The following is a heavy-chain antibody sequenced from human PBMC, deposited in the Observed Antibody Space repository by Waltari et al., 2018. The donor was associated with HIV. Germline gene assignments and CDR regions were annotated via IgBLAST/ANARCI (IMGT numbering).Heavy chain of an antibody. Sequence: EVQLVESGGRIVQPGGSLRLSCAASAVHRSSDWMNWVRQVPGKGLMWVSRINSDGSIRGYADSVKGRFTISRDNVKNTVYLQMNSLRAEDTAVYYCSKRLNTASDYWGQGTPVIVSS. CDR3: SKRLNTASDY. J-gene: IGHJ4*02. CDR2: INSDGSIR. D-gene: IGHD5-18*01. CDR1: AVHRSSDW. V-gene: IGHV3-74*01.